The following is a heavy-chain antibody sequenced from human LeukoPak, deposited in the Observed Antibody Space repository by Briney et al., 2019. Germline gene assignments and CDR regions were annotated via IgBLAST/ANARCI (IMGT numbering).Heavy chain of an antibody. CDR1: GYTFTSYG. Sequence: ASVKVSCKASGYTFTSYGISWVRQAPGQGLEWMGWISAYNGNTNYAQKLQGRVTMTTDTSTSTAYMELRSLRSDDTAVYYCARVGLWGYDILTGYYEGFDYWGQGTLVTVSS. V-gene: IGHV1-18*01. J-gene: IGHJ4*02. CDR3: ARVGLWGYDILTGYYEGFDY. CDR2: ISAYNGNT. D-gene: IGHD3-9*01.